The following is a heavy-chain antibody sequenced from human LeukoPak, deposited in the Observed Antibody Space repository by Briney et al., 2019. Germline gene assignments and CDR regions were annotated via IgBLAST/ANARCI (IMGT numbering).Heavy chain of an antibody. D-gene: IGHD6-13*01. J-gene: IGHJ6*02. V-gene: IGHV3-23*01. CDR2: ISGSGGST. Sequence: GGSLRLSCAASGFTFSSYAMSWVRQAPGEGLEWVSAISGSGGSTYYADSVKGRFTISRDNSKNTLYLQMNSLRAEDTAVYYCAKDPAWSSWYAYYYGMDFWGQGTTVTVSS. CDR3: AKDPAWSSWYAYYYGMDF. CDR1: GFTFSSYA.